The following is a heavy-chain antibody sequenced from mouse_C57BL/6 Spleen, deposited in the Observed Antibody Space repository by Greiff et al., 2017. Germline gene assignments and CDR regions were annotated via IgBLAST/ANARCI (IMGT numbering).Heavy chain of an antibody. CDR3: AREDYYGSSPFDY. CDR2: INPSTGGT. Sequence: EVQLQESGPELVKPGASVKISCKASGYSFTGYYMHWVKQSSEKSLAWIGEINPSTGGTSYNQKFKGMATLTVDKSSSTAYMQLKSLTAEDSAGYYCAREDYYGSSPFDYWGQGTTLTGSS. CDR1: GYSFTGYY. J-gene: IGHJ2*01. V-gene: IGHV1-43*01. D-gene: IGHD1-1*01.